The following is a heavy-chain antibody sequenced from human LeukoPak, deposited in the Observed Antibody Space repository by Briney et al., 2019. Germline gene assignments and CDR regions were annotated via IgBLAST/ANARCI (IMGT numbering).Heavy chain of an antibody. CDR1: GGSISSGGYY. J-gene: IGHJ5*02. Sequence: SETLSLTCTVSGGSISSGGYYWSWIRQHPGKGLEWIGYIYYSGSTYYNPSLQSRVTISVDTSKNQFSLKLSSVTAADTAVYYCARSREVVPANWFDPWGQGTLVTVSS. CDR3: ARSREVVPANWFDP. D-gene: IGHD2-2*01. V-gene: IGHV4-31*03. CDR2: IYYSGST.